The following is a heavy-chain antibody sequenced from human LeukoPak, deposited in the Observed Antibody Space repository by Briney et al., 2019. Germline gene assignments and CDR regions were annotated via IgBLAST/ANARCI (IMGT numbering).Heavy chain of an antibody. CDR3: ARQGRIIGYCTNGVCLRAFDI. D-gene: IGHD2-8*01. CDR1: GGSFSGYY. V-gene: IGHV4-34*01. CDR2: INHSGST. J-gene: IGHJ3*02. Sequence: KPSETLSLTCAVYGGSFSGYYWSWIRQPPGKGLEWIGEINHSGSTNYNPSLKSRVTISVDTSKNQFSLKLSSVTAADTAMYYCARQGRIIGYCTNGVCLRAFDIWGQGTMVTVSS.